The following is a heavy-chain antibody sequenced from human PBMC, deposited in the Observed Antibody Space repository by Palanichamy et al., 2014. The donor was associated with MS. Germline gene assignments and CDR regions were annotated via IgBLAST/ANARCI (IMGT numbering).Heavy chain of an antibody. CDR3: VKGVQQLEKGYFQD. CDR1: GFTFSAYA. V-gene: IGHV3-64D*06. D-gene: IGHD6-13*01. J-gene: IGHJ1*01. CDR2: IGSNGGST. Sequence: EVQLVESGGGLVQPGGSLRLSCSASGFTFSAYAMYWVRQAPEKEMEYVSAIGSNGGSTYYADSVKGRFTISRDNSRSTLYLQMSNLRVEDTAVYYCVKGVQQLEKGYFQDWGQGTLVTVSS.